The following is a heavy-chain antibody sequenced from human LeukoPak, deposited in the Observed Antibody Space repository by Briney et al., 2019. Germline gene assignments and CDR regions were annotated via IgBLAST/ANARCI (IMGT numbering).Heavy chain of an antibody. CDR3: AHTNPIGPPGY. CDR2: IYWDDDK. J-gene: IGHJ4*02. CDR1: GFSLSTSGVG. V-gene: IGHV2-5*02. D-gene: IGHD1-14*01. Sequence: SGPTLVKPTQTRTLTCSFSGFSLSTSGVGVGWLRQPPGKALEWLALIYWDDDKRYSPSLKSRLTITKDTSKNQVVLTMTNVDPVDTAAYYCAHTNPIGPPGYWGQGTLVTVSS.